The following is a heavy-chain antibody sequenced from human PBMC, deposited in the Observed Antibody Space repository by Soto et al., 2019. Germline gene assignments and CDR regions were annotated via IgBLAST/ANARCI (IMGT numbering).Heavy chain of an antibody. J-gene: IGHJ5*02. CDR3: ARGLRSNYYGSGSPHPMYNWFDP. Sequence: ASVKVSCKASGYTFTSYDINWVRQATGQGLEWMGWMNPNSGNTGYAQKFQGRVTMTRNTSISTAYMELSSLRSEDTAVYYCARGLRSNYYGSGSPHPMYNWFDPWGQGTLVTVSS. V-gene: IGHV1-8*01. D-gene: IGHD3-10*01. CDR1: GYTFTSYD. CDR2: MNPNSGNT.